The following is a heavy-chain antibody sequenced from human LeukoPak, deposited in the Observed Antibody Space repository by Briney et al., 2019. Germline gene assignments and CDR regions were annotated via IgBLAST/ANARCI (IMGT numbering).Heavy chain of an antibody. CDR1: GFTFSNAW. Sequence: GGSLRLSCAASGFTFSNAWMNWVRQAPGKGLEWVSSISSSSSYIYYADSVKGRFTISRDNAKNSLYLQMSSLRAEDTAVYYCARDKYGDYVIDYWGQGTLVTVSS. D-gene: IGHD4-17*01. V-gene: IGHV3-21*01. CDR2: ISSSSSYI. J-gene: IGHJ4*02. CDR3: ARDKYGDYVIDY.